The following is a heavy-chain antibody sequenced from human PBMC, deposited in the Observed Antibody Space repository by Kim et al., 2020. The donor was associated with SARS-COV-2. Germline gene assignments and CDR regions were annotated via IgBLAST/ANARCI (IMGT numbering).Heavy chain of an antibody. V-gene: IGHV2-70*11. CDR2: IDWDDDK. CDR3: ARHPYEILIGIDYGMDV. D-gene: IGHD3-9*01. J-gene: IGHJ6*02. Sequence: SGPTLVNPTQTLTLTCTFSGFSLSTSGMCVSWIRQPPGKALEWLARIDWDDDKYYSTSLKTRLTISKDTSKNQVVLTMTNMDPVDTATYYCARHPYEILIGIDYGMDVWGQGTTVTVSS. CDR1: GFSLSTSGMC.